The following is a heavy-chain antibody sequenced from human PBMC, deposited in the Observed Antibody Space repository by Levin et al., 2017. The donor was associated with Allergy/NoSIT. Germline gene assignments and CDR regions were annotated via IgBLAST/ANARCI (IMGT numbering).Heavy chain of an antibody. J-gene: IGHJ3*01. D-gene: IGHD1-1*01. Sequence: PSQTLSLTCAVSGFTISEYAMAWVRQAPGKGLEWVSVITGGGFNTYYGDSVKGRFTVSRDDSKDTLYLELNSLGGEDTAVYYCAKKQGGTSGFSFDVWGQGTMVTVSS. CDR2: ITGGGFNT. CDR1: GFTISEYA. CDR3: AKKQGGTSGFSFDV. V-gene: IGHV3-23*01.